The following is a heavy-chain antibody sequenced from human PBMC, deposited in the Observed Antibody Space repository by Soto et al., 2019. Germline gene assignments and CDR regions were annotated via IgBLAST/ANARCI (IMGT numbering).Heavy chain of an antibody. CDR1: GGTFSSYA. CDR3: AREALDKRYFDY. CDR2: IVPIFNIP. V-gene: IGHV1-69*10. D-gene: IGHD1-1*01. J-gene: IGHJ4*02. Sequence: SVKVSCKASGGTFSSYAISWVRQAPGQGLEWMGAIVPIFNIPNYAQKFQGRITITADRSTNTAYMEVSSLLFEDTAVYYCAREALDKRYFDYWGQGTLVTVSS.